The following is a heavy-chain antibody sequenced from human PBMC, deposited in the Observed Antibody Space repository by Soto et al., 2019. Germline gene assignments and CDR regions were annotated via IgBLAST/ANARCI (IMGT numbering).Heavy chain of an antibody. V-gene: IGHV1-69*01. J-gene: IGHJ4*02. CDR3: ARLGHPGH. D-gene: IGHD1-1*01. CDR1: GGSLRNSV. Sequence: QVQLVQSGAEVKKPGSSVKVSCTASGGSLRNSVISWVRQAPAQRLEWMGGVIPILGTPNYAQKFPGRVTMTADEATSTAYMDFSSLRPDDTAVYYCARLGHPGHWGPGTLVIVSS. CDR2: VIPILGTP.